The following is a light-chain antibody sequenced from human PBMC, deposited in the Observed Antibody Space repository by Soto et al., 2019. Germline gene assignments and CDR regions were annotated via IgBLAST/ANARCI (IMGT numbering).Light chain of an antibody. V-gene: IGKV1-9*01. J-gene: IGKJ4*01. CDR2: DAS. Sequence: DIQMTQSPSSLSASVGDRVTITCQASQDISNYLNWYQQKPGKAPKLLIYDASTLNSGVPSRFSGSGSGTEFSLTISNLQPEDFATYYCQHLNSYPLTFGGGTKVDIK. CDR3: QHLNSYPLT. CDR1: QDISNY.